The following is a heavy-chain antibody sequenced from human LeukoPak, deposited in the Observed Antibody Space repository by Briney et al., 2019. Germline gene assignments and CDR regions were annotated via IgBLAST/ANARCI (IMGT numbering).Heavy chain of an antibody. V-gene: IGHV3-30-3*01. CDR3: AGGCSSTSCYKVELDY. CDR2: ISYDGSNK. Sequence: GGSLRLSCAASGFTSSSYAMHWVRQAPGKGLEWVAVISYDGSNKYYADSVKGRFTISRDNSKNTLYLQMNSLRAEDTAVYYCAGGCSSTSCYKVELDYWGQGTLVTVSS. J-gene: IGHJ4*02. D-gene: IGHD2-2*02. CDR1: GFTSSSYA.